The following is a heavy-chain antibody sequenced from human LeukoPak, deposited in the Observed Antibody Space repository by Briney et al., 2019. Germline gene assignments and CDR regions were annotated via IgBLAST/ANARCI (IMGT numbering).Heavy chain of an antibody. CDR3: ARDQRVTGRPDLDY. CDR2: ISSDGSST. CDR1: GFTFRNHW. V-gene: IGHV3-74*03. J-gene: IGHJ4*02. D-gene: IGHD6-6*01. Sequence: PGGSLRLSCAASGFTFRNHWMHWVRQTPGKGLVWVSRISSDGSSTTYADSVKGRFTISRDNAKNTLYLQMNNLGAEDTAMYYCARDQRVTGRPDLDYWGQGTLVIVSS.